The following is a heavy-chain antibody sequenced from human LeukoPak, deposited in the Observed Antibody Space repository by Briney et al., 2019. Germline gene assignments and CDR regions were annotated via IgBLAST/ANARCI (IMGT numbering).Heavy chain of an antibody. J-gene: IGHJ3*02. V-gene: IGHV1-46*01. CDR3: AKESPADRDAFGI. CDR1: GYTFTSYY. Sequence: ASVKVSCKASGYTFTSYYMHWVRQAPGQGLEWMGIINPSGGSTSYAQKFQGRVTMTRDTSTSTVYMELSSLRSEDTAVYYCAKESPADRDAFGIWGQGTMVTVSS. D-gene: IGHD2-2*01. CDR2: INPSGGST.